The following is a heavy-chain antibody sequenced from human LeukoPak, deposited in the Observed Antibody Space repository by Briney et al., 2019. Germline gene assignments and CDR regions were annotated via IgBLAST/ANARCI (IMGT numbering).Heavy chain of an antibody. J-gene: IGHJ4*02. Sequence: SQTLSLTCTVSGGSISSGDYYWSWIRQPPGKGLEWIGYFYYSGSTYYNPSLKSRVTISVDTSKNQFSLKLSSVTAADTAVYYCARDEENSYGSIDYWGQGTLVTVSS. D-gene: IGHD5-18*01. CDR2: FYYSGST. CDR3: ARDEENSYGSIDY. CDR1: GGSISSGDYY. V-gene: IGHV4-30-4*01.